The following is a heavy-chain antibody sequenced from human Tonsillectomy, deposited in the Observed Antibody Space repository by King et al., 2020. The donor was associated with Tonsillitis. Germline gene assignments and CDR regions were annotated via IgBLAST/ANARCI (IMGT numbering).Heavy chain of an antibody. CDR2: IYYSGST. Sequence: QLQESGPGLVKPSENLSLTCTVSGGSISSYYWSWIRQPPGKGLEWIGYIYYSGSTNYNPSLKSRVTISVDTSKNQFSLKLSSVTAADTAVYYCARWGVDGDWFDPWGQGTLVTVSS. CDR3: ARWGVDGDWFDP. D-gene: IGHD3-16*01. V-gene: IGHV4-59*01. J-gene: IGHJ5*02. CDR1: GGSISSYY.